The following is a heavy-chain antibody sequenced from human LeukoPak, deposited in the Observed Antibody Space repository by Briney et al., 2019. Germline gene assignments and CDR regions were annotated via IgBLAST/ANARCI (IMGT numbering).Heavy chain of an antibody. J-gene: IGHJ6*03. Sequence: GASVKVSCKASGYTFTSYGISWVRQAPGQGLEWMGWISAYNGNTNYARKLQGRVTMTTDTSTSTAYMELRSLRSDDTAVYYCARAYTVPAASVNYYYYYMDVWGKGTTVTVSS. CDR1: GYTFTSYG. CDR3: ARAYTVPAASVNYYYYYMDV. D-gene: IGHD2-2*01. V-gene: IGHV1-18*01. CDR2: ISAYNGNT.